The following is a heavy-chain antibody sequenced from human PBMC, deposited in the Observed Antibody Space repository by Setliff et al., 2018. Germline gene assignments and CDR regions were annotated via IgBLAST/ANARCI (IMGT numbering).Heavy chain of an antibody. J-gene: IGHJ4*02. CDR3: AREALDIVVVPAALDH. CDR1: GFTFSSYW. CDR2: IKQDGSEK. Sequence: GGSLRLSCAASGFTFSSYWMSWVRQAPGKGLEWVANIKQDGSEKYYVDSVKGRFTISRDNAKNSLYLQMNSLRAEDTAVYYCAREALDIVVVPAALDHWGQGTLVTVSS. D-gene: IGHD2-2*03. V-gene: IGHV3-7*01.